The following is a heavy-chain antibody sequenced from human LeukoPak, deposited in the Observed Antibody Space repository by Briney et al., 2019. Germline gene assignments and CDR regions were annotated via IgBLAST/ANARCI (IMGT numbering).Heavy chain of an antibody. Sequence: ASVKVSCKASGGTFSSYAISWVRQAPGQGLEWMGWISAYNGNTNYAQKLQGRVTMTTDTSTSTAYMELRSLRSDDTAVYYCAREVGYSSSWYTPRATRDYYGMDVWGQGTTVTVSS. J-gene: IGHJ6*02. CDR1: GGTFSSYA. D-gene: IGHD6-13*01. V-gene: IGHV1-18*01. CDR3: AREVGYSSSWYTPRATRDYYGMDV. CDR2: ISAYNGNT.